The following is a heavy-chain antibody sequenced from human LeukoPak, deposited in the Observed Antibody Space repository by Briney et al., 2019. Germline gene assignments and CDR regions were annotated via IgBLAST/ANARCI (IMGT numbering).Heavy chain of an antibody. J-gene: IGHJ4*02. CDR2: ISNDGSNK. CDR3: ARVRWSSSWYEYYFDY. V-gene: IGHV3-30-3*01. Sequence: GGSLRLSCAASGFTFSSYAMHWVRQAPGKGLEWVAVISNDGSNKYYADSVKGRFTISRDNSKNTLYLQMNSLRAEDTAVYYCARVRWSSSWYEYYFDYWGQGTLVTVSS. D-gene: IGHD6-13*01. CDR1: GFTFSSYA.